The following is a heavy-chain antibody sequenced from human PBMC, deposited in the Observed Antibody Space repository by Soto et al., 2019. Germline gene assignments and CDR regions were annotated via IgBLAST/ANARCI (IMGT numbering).Heavy chain of an antibody. CDR3: ARSSSGWYYYYYGMDV. V-gene: IGHV1-3*01. J-gene: IGHJ6*02. D-gene: IGHD6-19*01. CDR2: INAGNGNT. CDR1: GYTITSYA. Sequence: ASVTVSCQASGYTITSYAMHWVRQAPGQRLEWMGWINAGNGNTKYSQKFQGRVTITRDTSASTAYMELSSLRSEDTAVYYCARSSSGWYYYYYGMDVWGQGTTVTVS.